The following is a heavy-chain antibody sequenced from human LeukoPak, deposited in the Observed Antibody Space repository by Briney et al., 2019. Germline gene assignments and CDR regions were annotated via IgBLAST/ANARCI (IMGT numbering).Heavy chain of an antibody. Sequence: ASVKVSCKASGYTFTGYYMHWVRQAPGQGLEWMGRINPNSGGTNYAQKFQGRVTMTRDTSISTAYMELSRLRSDDTAVYHCAREGRDGTIFGVVDYWGQGTLVTVSS. CDR2: INPNSGGT. V-gene: IGHV1-2*06. CDR1: GYTFTGYY. D-gene: IGHD3-3*01. CDR3: AREGRDGTIFGVVDY. J-gene: IGHJ4*02.